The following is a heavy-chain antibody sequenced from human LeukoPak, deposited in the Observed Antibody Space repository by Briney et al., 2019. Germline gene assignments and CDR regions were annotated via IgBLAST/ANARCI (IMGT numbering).Heavy chain of an antibody. CDR3: ARVWPFGSGHGYFDY. D-gene: IGHD3-3*01. Sequence: PSETLSLTRDVSGYFISTDYYWGWIRQPPGKGLEWIGYIYYSGSTNYNPSLKSRVTISVDTSKNQFSLKLSSVTAADTAVYYCARVWPFGSGHGYFDYWGQGTLVTVSS. CDR1: GYFISTDYY. V-gene: IGHV4-59*01. CDR2: IYYSGST. J-gene: IGHJ4*02.